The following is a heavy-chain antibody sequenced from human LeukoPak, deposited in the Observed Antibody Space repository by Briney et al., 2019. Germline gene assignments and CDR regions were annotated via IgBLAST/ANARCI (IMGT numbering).Heavy chain of an antibody. V-gene: IGHV3-30-3*01. D-gene: IGHD2-2*01. CDR3: ARDLQDIVVVPAAPYYYYGMDV. CDR2: ISYDGSNK. Sequence: PGRSLRLYCAASGFTFSSYAMHWVRQAPGKGLEWVAVISYDGSNKYYADSVKGRFSISRDNSKTTLYLQMNSLRAEDTAVYYCARDLQDIVVVPAAPYYYYGMDVWGRGTTVTVSS. CDR1: GFTFSSYA. J-gene: IGHJ6*02.